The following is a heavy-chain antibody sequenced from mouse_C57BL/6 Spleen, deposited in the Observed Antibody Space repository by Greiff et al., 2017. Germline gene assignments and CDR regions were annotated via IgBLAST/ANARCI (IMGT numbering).Heavy chain of an antibody. Sequence: QVQLQQSGPELVKPGASVKISCKASGYAFSSSWMNWVKQRPGKGLEWIGRIYPGDGDTNYNGKFKGQATLTADKSSSTAYMQFSRLTSEDSAVYFCARHYYGSSYLLAYWGQGTLVTVSA. CDR2: IYPGDGDT. J-gene: IGHJ3*01. V-gene: IGHV1-82*01. CDR3: ARHYYGSSYLLAY. D-gene: IGHD1-1*01. CDR1: GYAFSSSW.